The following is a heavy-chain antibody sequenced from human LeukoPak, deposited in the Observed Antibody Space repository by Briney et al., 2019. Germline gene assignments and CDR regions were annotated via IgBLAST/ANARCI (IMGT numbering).Heavy chain of an antibody. J-gene: IGHJ4*02. Sequence: PGGSLRLSCTASGFIFSNFGLSWVRQPPGKGLEWVSAIGMGDDTYYADTVKGRFTISRDNSKNTLFLQMNSLSAEDTAIYYCAKGFYGSGSSYFDAWGQRTLVSVSS. CDR3: AKGFYGSGSSYFDA. CDR1: GFIFSNFG. D-gene: IGHD3-10*01. CDR2: IGMGDDT. V-gene: IGHV3-23*01.